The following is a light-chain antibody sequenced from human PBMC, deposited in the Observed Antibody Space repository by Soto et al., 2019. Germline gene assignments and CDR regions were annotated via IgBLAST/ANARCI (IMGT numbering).Light chain of an antibody. CDR2: GAT. V-gene: IGKV3-20*01. CDR3: QLYRSSLWT. Sequence: EIVLTQSPGTLSLSPGERATLYCRASQSIIASYLSWYQQKPGQAPRILIYGATSSATVIPDRFSGFGSGTDCTFTISRLEPEDLAVYYCQLYRSSLWTFGQGTKVEIK. J-gene: IGKJ1*01. CDR1: QSIIASY.